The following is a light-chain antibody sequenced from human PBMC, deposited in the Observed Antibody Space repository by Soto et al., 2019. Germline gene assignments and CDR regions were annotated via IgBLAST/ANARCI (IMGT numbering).Light chain of an antibody. CDR1: QSVSDN. V-gene: IGKV3-15*01. Sequence: EIVMTQSPVTLSVSPGEGATLSCRASQSVSDNLAWYQQTPGQAPRLLIYDASTRATGVPARFSGSGSGTDFTLTTSRLEPEDFAIYYCQQYGGVPYTFGQGTKVDIK. CDR2: DAS. J-gene: IGKJ2*01. CDR3: QQYGGVPYT.